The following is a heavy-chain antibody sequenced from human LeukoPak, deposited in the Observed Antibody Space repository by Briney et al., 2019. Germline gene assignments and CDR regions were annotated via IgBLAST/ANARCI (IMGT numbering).Heavy chain of an antibody. CDR1: GYTFTSYG. Sequence: GASVKVSCKASGYTFTSYGISWVRQAPGQGLEWMGWISAYNGNTNYAQKLQGRVTMTTDTSTSTAYMELRSLRSDDTAVYYCARDSASMVRGTIYYYYYYMDVWGKGTTVTVSS. V-gene: IGHV1-18*01. D-gene: IGHD3-10*01. CDR3: ARDSASMVRGTIYYYYYYMDV. J-gene: IGHJ6*03. CDR2: ISAYNGNT.